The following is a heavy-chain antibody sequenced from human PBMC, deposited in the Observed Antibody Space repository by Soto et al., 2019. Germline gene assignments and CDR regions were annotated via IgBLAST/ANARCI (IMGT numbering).Heavy chain of an antibody. CDR1: GFTFSSYA. D-gene: IGHD3-3*01. CDR2: ISYDGSNK. Sequence: QVQLVESGGGVVQPGRSLRLSCAASGFTFSSYAMHWVRQAPGKGLEWVAVISYDGSNKYYADSVKGRFTISRDNSKNTLYLQMNSLRAEDTAVYYCARGRYDFWSGSNYYFDYWGKGTLVTVSS. V-gene: IGHV3-30-3*01. J-gene: IGHJ4*02. CDR3: ARGRYDFWSGSNYYFDY.